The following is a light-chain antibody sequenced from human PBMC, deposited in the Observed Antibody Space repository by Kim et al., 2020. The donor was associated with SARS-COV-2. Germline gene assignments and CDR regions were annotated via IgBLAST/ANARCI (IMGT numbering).Light chain of an antibody. CDR1: NIGSKS. CDR3: QVWDSSSDHPV. CDR2: YDS. V-gene: IGLV3-21*04. J-gene: IGLJ2*01. Sequence: APGKTARITCEGNNIGSKSVHGYQQKPGQAHVLVIYYDSDRPSGIPERFSGSNSGNTATLTISRVEAGDEADYYCQVWDSSSDHPVFGGGTQLTVL.